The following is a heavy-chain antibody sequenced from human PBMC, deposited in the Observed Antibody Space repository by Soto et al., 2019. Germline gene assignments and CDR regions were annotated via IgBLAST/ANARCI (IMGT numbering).Heavy chain of an antibody. Sequence: ASVKVSCKASGYTFTSYGISWVRQAPGQGLEWMGWFSAYNGNTNYAQKLQGRVTMTTDTSTSTAYMGLRSLRPDDTAVYYCARLPRIDAAYYYYYMDVWGKGTTVTVSS. CDR3: ARLPRIDAAYYYYYMDV. CDR2: FSAYNGNT. CDR1: GYTFTSYG. D-gene: IGHD3-9*01. V-gene: IGHV1-18*01. J-gene: IGHJ6*03.